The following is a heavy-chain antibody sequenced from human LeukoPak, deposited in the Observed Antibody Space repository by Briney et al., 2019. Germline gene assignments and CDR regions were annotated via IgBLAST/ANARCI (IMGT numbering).Heavy chain of an antibody. CDR1: GYTFTSYY. CDR3: ARANSNLFPDPLYYYMDV. Sequence: ASVKVSCKASGYTFTSYYMHWVRQAPGQGLEWMGIINPSGGSTSYAQKFQGRVTMTRDTSKNQFSLKLSSVTAADTAVYYCARANSNLFPDPLYYYMDVWGKGTTVTVSS. D-gene: IGHD4-11*01. J-gene: IGHJ6*03. V-gene: IGHV1-46*01. CDR2: INPSGGST.